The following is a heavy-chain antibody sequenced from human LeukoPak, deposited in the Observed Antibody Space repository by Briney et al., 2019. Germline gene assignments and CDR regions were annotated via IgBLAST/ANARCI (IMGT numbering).Heavy chain of an antibody. J-gene: IGHJ4*02. CDR3: AREVAYSRDY. CDR2: IKQDGSEI. V-gene: IGHV3-7*01. Sequence: PGGSLRLSCAASGFTFSSYGMHWVRQAPGKGLEWVANIKQDGSEIYYVDSVKGRFTISRDNAKNSLYLQMNSLRAEDTAVYYCAREVAYSRDYWGLGTLVTVSS. CDR1: GFTFSSYG. D-gene: IGHD6-13*01.